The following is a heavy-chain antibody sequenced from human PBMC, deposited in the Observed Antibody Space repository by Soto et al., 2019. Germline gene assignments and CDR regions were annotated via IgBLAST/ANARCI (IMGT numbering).Heavy chain of an antibody. CDR3: ARLWVQDNPVRRGYYDFRSGYGTLFDP. CDR1: GYSFTSYW. V-gene: IGHV5-10-1*01. Sequence: GESLKISCKGSGYSFTSYWISWVRQMPGKGLEWMGGIDPSDSYTNYSPSFQGHVTISADKSISTAYLQWSSLKASDTAMYYCARLWVQDNPVRRGYYDFRSGYGTLFDPWGQGTLVTVSS. J-gene: IGHJ5*02. CDR2: IDPSDSYT. D-gene: IGHD3-3*01.